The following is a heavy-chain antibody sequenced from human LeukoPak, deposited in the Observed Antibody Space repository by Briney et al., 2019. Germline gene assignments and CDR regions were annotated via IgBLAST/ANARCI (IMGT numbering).Heavy chain of an antibody. Sequence: SETLSLTCAVYGGSFSGYYWSWIRQPPGKGLEWIGEINHSGSTNYNPSLKSRVTISVDTSKNQFSLKLSSVTAADTAVYYCARRHTRHRLTMVRGAYFDYWGQGTLVTVSS. V-gene: IGHV4-34*01. D-gene: IGHD3-10*01. CDR1: GGSFSGYY. CDR2: INHSGST. CDR3: ARRHTRHRLTMVRGAYFDY. J-gene: IGHJ4*02.